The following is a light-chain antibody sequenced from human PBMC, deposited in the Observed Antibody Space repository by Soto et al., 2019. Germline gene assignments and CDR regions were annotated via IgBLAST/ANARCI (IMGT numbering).Light chain of an antibody. CDR1: NSNIGINS. CDR3: ISYIPSTTTHWV. J-gene: IGLJ3*02. V-gene: IGLV1-47*01. Sequence: QSVLTQSPSASGTPGQRVTMSCSGSNSNIGINSVYWYQQLPGTAPKLLIYRTDQRPSGVPDRFSGSKSGTSASLAISGLRSEDEADYYCISYIPSTTTHWVFGGGTKLTVL. CDR2: RTD.